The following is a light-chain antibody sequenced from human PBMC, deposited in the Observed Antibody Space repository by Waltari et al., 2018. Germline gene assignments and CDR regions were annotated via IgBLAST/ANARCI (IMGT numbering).Light chain of an antibody. V-gene: IGKV4-1*01. CDR2: WAS. CDR1: QSLLSRSNNKNY. CDR3: QQYYSLPLT. J-gene: IGKJ4*01. Sequence: DIVMTQSPDSLAVSLCERATINCKSSQSLLSRSNNKNYLAWYRQKPGQPPKLLIYWASTRESGVPDRFSGSGSGADFTLTISSLQAEDVAVYYCQQYYSLPLTFGGGTKVEI.